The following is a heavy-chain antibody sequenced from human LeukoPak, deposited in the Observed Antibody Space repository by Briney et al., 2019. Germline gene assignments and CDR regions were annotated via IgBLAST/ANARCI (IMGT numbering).Heavy chain of an antibody. Sequence: GGSLRLSCAASGFTFTSYAMSWVRQAPGKGLEWVSGISGSGDNTYYADSVKGRFTISRDDSKNTLHLQMNSLRAEDTAVYYCAKGSGYDTDFDYWGQGTLATVSS. CDR3: AKGSGYDTDFDY. CDR2: ISGSGDNT. J-gene: IGHJ4*02. D-gene: IGHD3-9*01. V-gene: IGHV3-23*01. CDR1: GFTFTSYA.